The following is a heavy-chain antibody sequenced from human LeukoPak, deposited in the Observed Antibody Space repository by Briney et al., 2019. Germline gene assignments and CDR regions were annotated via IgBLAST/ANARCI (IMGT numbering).Heavy chain of an antibody. CDR1: GFTFSSYW. CDR2: INSDGSST. V-gene: IGHV3-74*01. J-gene: IGHJ4*02. CDR3: ARRYGGYGAIDY. D-gene: IGHD5-12*01. Sequence: GSLRLSCAASGFTFSSYWMHWVRQAPGKGLVWVSRINSDGSSTSYADSVKGRFTISRDNAKNTLCLQMNSLRAEDTAVYYCARRYGGYGAIDYWGQGTLVTVSS.